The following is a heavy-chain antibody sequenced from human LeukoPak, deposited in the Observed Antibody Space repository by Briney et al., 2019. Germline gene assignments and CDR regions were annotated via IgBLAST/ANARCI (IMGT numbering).Heavy chain of an antibody. Sequence: SETLSLTCTVSGGSISDAAYCWSWIRQHPGKGLESIGYISYSGSTYYNPSLKSRVTISVATSKNQFSLKLRSVTAAGTAVYYCAAIVVVTAAIDYWGQGILVTVSS. CDR3: AAIVVVTAAIDY. CDR1: GGSISDAAYC. V-gene: IGHV4-31*03. J-gene: IGHJ4*02. D-gene: IGHD2-2*01. CDR2: ISYSGST.